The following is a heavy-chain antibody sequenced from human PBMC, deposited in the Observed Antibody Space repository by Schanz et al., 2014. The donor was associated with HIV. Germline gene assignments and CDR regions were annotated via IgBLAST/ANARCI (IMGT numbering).Heavy chain of an antibody. V-gene: IGHV4-34*01. J-gene: IGHJ4*02. CDR2: INHNGAT. CDR1: SGPFGGTW. D-gene: IGHD3-22*01. CDR3: ARVPPSDSSGYYPFDY. Sequence: QVQLQQWGSGLVKPSETLSLTCAVYSGPFGGTWWNWLRQPPGKGLEWIGDINHNGATRYNSSLNTRVTRSPDPSRRQISLKGPSVTAADTAVYYCARVPPSDSSGYYPFDYWGQGTLVTVSS.